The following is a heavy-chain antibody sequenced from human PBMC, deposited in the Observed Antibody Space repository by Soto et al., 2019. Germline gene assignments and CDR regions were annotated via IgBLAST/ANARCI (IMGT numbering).Heavy chain of an antibody. V-gene: IGHV1-2*04. CDR1: GYTFTGYY. D-gene: IGHD3-3*01. J-gene: IGHJ6*02. CDR3: ARGSIIDFWSGYYGTYYYGMDV. CDR2: INPNSGGT. Sequence: APVKVSCKASGYTFTGYYMHWVRQAPGQGLEWMGWINPNSGGTNYAQKFQGWVTMTRDTSISTAYMELSRLRSDDTAVYYCARGSIIDFWSGYYGTYYYGMDVWGQGTTVTVSS.